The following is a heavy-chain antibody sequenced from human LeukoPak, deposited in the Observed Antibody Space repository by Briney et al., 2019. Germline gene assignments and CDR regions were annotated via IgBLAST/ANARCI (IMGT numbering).Heavy chain of an antibody. CDR2: ISGSGGST. CDR1: GFTFSSYA. J-gene: IGHJ4*02. V-gene: IGHV3-23*01. CDR3: AKGYCSSTSCPGNY. Sequence: PGGSLRLSCAASGFTFSSYAMSWVRRAPGKGLEWVSAISGSGGSTYYADSVKGRFTISRDNSKNTLYLQMNSLRAEDTAVYYCAKGYCSSTSCPGNYWGQGTLVTVSS. D-gene: IGHD2-2*01.